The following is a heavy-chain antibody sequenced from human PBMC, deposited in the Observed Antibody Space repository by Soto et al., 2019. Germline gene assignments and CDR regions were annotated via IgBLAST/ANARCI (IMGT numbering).Heavy chain of an antibody. V-gene: IGHV4-59*08. CDR3: ARRGSGKSFDY. CDR2: IYHSGST. J-gene: IGHJ4*02. Sequence: SETLSLPCTVSCGSISYHYGSWIRQTAGKGLEWLAYIYHSGSTNYSPSLKSRVTVSVDTSKNQFSLWLSSVTAADTAIYYCARRGSGKSFDYWGQGTLVTVSS. D-gene: IGHD2-15*01. CDR1: CGSISYHY.